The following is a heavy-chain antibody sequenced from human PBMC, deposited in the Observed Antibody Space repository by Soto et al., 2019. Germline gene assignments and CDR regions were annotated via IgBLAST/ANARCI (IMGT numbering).Heavy chain of an antibody. CDR3: AKDRGGESYYDILTGYLPRGDYYYYGMDV. J-gene: IGHJ6*02. V-gene: IGHV3-30*18. D-gene: IGHD3-9*01. CDR2: ISYDGSNK. CDR1: GFTFSSYG. Sequence: GGSLRLSCAASGFTFSSYGMHWVRQAPGKGLEWVAVISYDGSNKYYADSVKGRFTISRDNSKNTLYLQMNSLRAEDTAVYYCAKDRGGESYYDILTGYLPRGDYYYYGMDVWGQGTTVTVSS.